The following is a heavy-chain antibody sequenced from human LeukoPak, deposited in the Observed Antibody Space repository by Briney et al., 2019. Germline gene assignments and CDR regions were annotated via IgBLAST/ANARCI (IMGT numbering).Heavy chain of an antibody. D-gene: IGHD5-12*01. CDR3: ARVRGGYDGGYFDY. J-gene: IGHJ4*02. V-gene: IGHV3-53*01. Sequence: GGSLRLSLAASGFTFISNYMSWVRQAPGKGLEWVSVIYSGGSTYYADSVKGRFTISRDNSKNTLYPQMNSLRAEDTAVYYCARVRGGYDGGYFDYWGQGTLVTVSS. CDR1: GFTFISNY. CDR2: IYSGGST.